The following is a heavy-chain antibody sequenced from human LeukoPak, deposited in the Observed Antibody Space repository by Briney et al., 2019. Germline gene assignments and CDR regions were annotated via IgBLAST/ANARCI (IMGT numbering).Heavy chain of an antibody. D-gene: IGHD6-13*01. CDR1: GFTFSSYA. CDR3: ARVSSWYRSTDFDY. Sequence: PGGSLRLSCAASGFTFSSYAMHWVRQAPGKGLEWVAVISYDGSNKYYADSVKGRFTISRDNSKNTLYLQMNSLRAEDTAVYYCARVSSWYRSTDFDYWGQGTLVTVSS. V-gene: IGHV3-30*04. J-gene: IGHJ4*02. CDR2: ISYDGSNK.